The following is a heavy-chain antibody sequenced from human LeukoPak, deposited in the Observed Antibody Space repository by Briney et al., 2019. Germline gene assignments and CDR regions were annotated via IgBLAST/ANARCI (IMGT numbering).Heavy chain of an antibody. D-gene: IGHD3-10*01. CDR1: GGSISSYY. J-gene: IGHJ4*02. CDR2: IYYSGST. V-gene: IGHV4-59*01. CDR3: AIEGTYWAPEY. Sequence: PSETLSLTCSVSGGSISSYYWSWIRQSPGKGLEWLGHIYYSGSTNYNPSLKSRVTISVDTSKNQFSLKLNSVTAADTAVYYCAIEGTYWAPEYWGQGTLVTVSS.